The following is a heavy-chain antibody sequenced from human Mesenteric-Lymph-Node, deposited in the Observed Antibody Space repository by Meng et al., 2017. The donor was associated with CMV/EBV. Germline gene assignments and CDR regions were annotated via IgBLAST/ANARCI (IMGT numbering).Heavy chain of an antibody. V-gene: IGHV6-1*01. J-gene: IGHJ5*02. CDR2: TYYRSKWYN. CDR3: ARNTPGYSSGWKGWFDP. Sequence: QTPSLTRAISGDSVSSNSAAWNWIRQSPSRGLEWLGRTYYRSKWYNGYAVSVKSRITIDADTSKNQFSLHLNSVTPEDTAVYFCARNTPGYSSGWKGWFDPWGQGTLVTVSS. D-gene: IGHD6-19*01. CDR1: GDSVSSNSAA.